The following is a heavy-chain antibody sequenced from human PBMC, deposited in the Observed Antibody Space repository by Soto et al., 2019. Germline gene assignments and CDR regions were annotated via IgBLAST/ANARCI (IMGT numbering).Heavy chain of an antibody. V-gene: IGHV4-34*01. CDR1: GGSFSGDI. CDR3: ATSNWFDP. CDR2: INHSGSA. Sequence: SETLSLTCDVYGGSFSGDIWTWIRQTPGKGLQWIGQINHSGSANYNPSLKSRVTISVDTSKNQFSLKLSSVTAADTAVYYCATSNWFDPWGQGTLVTVS. J-gene: IGHJ5*02.